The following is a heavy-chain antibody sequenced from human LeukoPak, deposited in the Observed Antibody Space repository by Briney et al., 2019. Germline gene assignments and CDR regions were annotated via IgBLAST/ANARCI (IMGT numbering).Heavy chain of an antibody. Sequence: PGGSLRLSCAASGFTFSNYEMNWVRQAPGEGLEWVSYMSSSGSTIYYADSVKGRFTISRDNAKNSLYLQMNSLRAEDTALYYCARGGSGWPFDYWGQGTLVTVPS. J-gene: IGHJ4*02. V-gene: IGHV3-48*03. D-gene: IGHD6-19*01. CDR3: ARGGSGWPFDY. CDR2: MSSSGSTI. CDR1: GFTFSNYE.